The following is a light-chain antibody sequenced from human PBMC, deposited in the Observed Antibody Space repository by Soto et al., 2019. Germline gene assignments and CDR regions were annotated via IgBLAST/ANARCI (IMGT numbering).Light chain of an antibody. V-gene: IGKV3-15*01. J-gene: IGKJ1*01. CDR3: QQYQNLWT. Sequence: IQITQSPATLSVSPGERATLSCRASQTIYSNVAWYQQRPGQAPRLLIYRASARATGIPARFSGSGSGTEFTLTIGXLQSEDSAVYYCQQYQNLWTFGQGTKVDIK. CDR1: QTIYSN. CDR2: RAS.